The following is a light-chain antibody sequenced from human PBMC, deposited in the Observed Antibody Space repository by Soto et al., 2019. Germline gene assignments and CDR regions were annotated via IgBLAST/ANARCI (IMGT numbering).Light chain of an antibody. V-gene: IGKV1-39*01. CDR1: QSISSY. CDR3: QQAASFPIT. CDR2: AAS. J-gene: IGKJ5*01. Sequence: DIQMTQSPSSLSASVGDRVTITCRASQSISSYLNWYQQKPGKAPKLLIYAASSLQSGVPSRFSGSGSGTDFTLTINGLQPEDFATYYCQQAASFPITFGQGTRLE.